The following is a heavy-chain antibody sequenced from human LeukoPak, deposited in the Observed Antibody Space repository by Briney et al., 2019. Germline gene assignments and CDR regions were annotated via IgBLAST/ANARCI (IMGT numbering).Heavy chain of an antibody. Sequence: GGSLRLSCAASGFTFSSYSMNWVRQAPGKGLEWVSYISSSSSTIYYADSVNGRFTISRDNAKNSLYLQMNSLRAEDTAVYYCARATGYCSSTSCSLYYFDYWGQGTLVTVSS. D-gene: IGHD2-2*01. CDR2: ISSSSSTI. CDR3: ARATGYCSSTSCSLYYFDY. V-gene: IGHV3-48*01. J-gene: IGHJ4*02. CDR1: GFTFSSYS.